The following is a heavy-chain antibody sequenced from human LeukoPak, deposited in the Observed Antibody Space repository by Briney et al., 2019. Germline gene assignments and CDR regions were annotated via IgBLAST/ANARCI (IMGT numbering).Heavy chain of an antibody. V-gene: IGHV4-59*08. CDR2: IYYSGST. D-gene: IGHD3-10*01. J-gene: IGHJ6*02. CDR3: ARGAESITMVRGVLPTYYYYGMDV. Sequence: SETLSLTCTVSGGSISSYYWSWIRQPPGKGLEWIGYIYYSGSTNYNPSLKSRVTISVDTSKNQFSLKLSSVTAADAAVYYCARGAESITMVRGVLPTYYYYGMDVWGQGTTVTVSS. CDR1: GGSISSYY.